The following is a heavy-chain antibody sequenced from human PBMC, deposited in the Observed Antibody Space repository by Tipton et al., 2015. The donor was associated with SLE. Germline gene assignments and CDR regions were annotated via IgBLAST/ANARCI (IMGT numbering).Heavy chain of an antibody. V-gene: IGHV4-39*07. CDR1: GGSITTRSYY. CDR3: ARDTCSGGSCYYDPAFDI. Sequence: TLSLTCIVSGGSITTRSYYWGWIRQPPGKGLEWIASISYSGATYYNPSLKSRVIISVDTSKNQFSLKLSSVTAADTAVYYCARDTCSGGSCYYDPAFDIWGQGTMVTVSS. J-gene: IGHJ3*02. D-gene: IGHD2-15*01. CDR2: ISYSGAT.